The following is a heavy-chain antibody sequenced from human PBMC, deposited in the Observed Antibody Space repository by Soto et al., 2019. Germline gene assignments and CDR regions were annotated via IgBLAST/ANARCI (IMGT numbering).Heavy chain of an antibody. CDR1: GGSISSSSYY. CDR2: IYYSGST. Sequence: SETLSLTCTVSGGSISSSSYYWGWIRQPPGKGLEWIGSIYYSGSTYYNPSLKSRVTISVDTSKNQFSLKLSSVTAADTAVYYFASAYYDFWSGYYRAPFDYWGQGTLVTVSS. J-gene: IGHJ4*02. V-gene: IGHV4-39*01. D-gene: IGHD3-3*01. CDR3: ASAYYDFWSGYYRAPFDY.